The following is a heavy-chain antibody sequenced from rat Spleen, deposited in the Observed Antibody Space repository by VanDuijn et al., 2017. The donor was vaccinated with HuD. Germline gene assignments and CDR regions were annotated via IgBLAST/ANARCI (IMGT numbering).Heavy chain of an antibody. CDR3: ARQMVYGLFYPGIDY. CDR2: ISPDGGTT. CDR1: GFTFSGYW. D-gene: IGHD1-4*01. Sequence: EVQLVETGGGLVQPGGSLQLSCVASGFTFSGYWMYWIRQAPGEGLEWTSFISPDGGTTYYPDSVKGRFTISRDNAENTLYLQMDSLRSEDTATYYCARQMVYGLFYPGIDYWGQGVMVTVSS. V-gene: IGHV5-58*01. J-gene: IGHJ2*01.